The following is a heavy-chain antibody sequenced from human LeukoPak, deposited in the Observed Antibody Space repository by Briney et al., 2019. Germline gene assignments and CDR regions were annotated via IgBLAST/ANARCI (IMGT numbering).Heavy chain of an antibody. CDR1: GYIFTNYW. D-gene: IGHD4-17*01. Sequence: GESLKISCKGSGYIFTNYWIGWVRQMPGKGLEWMGIIYPGDSDSTYSPSFQGQVTISADKSISTAYLQWSSLKASDTAMYYCARQDYGDESAFDIWGQGTMVTVS. CDR3: ARQDYGDESAFDI. V-gene: IGHV5-51*01. CDR2: IYPGDSDS. J-gene: IGHJ3*02.